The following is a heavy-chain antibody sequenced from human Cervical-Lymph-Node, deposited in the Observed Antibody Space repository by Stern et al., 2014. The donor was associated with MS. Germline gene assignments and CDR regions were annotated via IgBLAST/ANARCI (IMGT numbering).Heavy chain of an antibody. D-gene: IGHD6-6*01. Sequence: VQLVEPVAEVEKPGASAKVSCKASGYIFTDYYLHWVRQAPGQGLECMGRINPKSGGTSYAQSFQGRVTLTRDTSITTAYMDLSRLTSDDTAVYYCTRALRIADRPSPGGHWFDPWGQGTLVIVSS. CDR2: INPKSGGT. V-gene: IGHV1-2*02. CDR3: TRALRIADRPSPGGHWFDP. J-gene: IGHJ5*02. CDR1: GYIFTDYY.